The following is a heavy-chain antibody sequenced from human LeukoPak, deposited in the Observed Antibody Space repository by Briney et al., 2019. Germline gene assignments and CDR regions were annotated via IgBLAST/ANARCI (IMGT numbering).Heavy chain of an antibody. CDR1: GYTFTGYY. V-gene: IGHV1-2*02. Sequence: ASVKVSCKASGYTFTGYYMHWVRQAPGQGLEWMGWINPNSGGTNYAQKFQGRVTMTRDTSISTAYMELSRLRSDDTAVYYCARDIWETYYYDSSGLSYVDYWGQGTLVTVSS. J-gene: IGHJ4*02. CDR3: ARDIWETYYYDSSGLSYVDY. CDR2: INPNSGGT. D-gene: IGHD3-22*01.